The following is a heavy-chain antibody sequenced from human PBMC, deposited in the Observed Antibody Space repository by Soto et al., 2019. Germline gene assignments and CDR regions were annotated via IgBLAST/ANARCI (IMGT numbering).Heavy chain of an antibody. CDR3: ARYEEDYGMDV. CDR1: GGSISSGGYY. Sequence: PSETLSLTCTVSGGSISSGGYYWSWIRQPPGKGLEWIGYIYYSGSTNYNPSLKSRVTISVDTSKNQFSLKLSSVTAADTAVYYCARYEEDYGMDVWGQGTTVTVSS. V-gene: IGHV4-61*08. CDR2: IYYSGST. J-gene: IGHJ6*02. D-gene: IGHD3-3*01.